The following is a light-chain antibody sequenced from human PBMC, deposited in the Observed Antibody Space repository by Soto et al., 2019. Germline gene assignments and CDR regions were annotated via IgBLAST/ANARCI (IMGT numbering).Light chain of an antibody. CDR3: QQLNSYRT. V-gene: IGKV1-9*01. CDR2: AAS. CDR1: QGISSY. Sequence: DIQFTHSPSFLSASVGYIFTIAFRASQGISSYLAWYQQKPGKAPKLLIYAASTLQSGVPSRFSGSGSGTEFTLTISSLQPEDFATYYCQQLNSYRTFGQGDQGGYQ. J-gene: IGKJ1*01.